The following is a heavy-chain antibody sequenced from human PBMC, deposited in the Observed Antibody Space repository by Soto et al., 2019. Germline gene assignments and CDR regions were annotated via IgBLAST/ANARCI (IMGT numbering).Heavy chain of an antibody. V-gene: IGHV1-69*13. CDR3: ARSPHYVWGSYRYASYFDY. J-gene: IGHJ4*02. Sequence: GASVKVSCKASGGTFSSYAISWVRQAPGQGLEWMGGIIPIFGTANYAQKFQGRVTIIADESTSTAYMELSSLRSEDTAVYYCARSPHYVWGSYRYASYFDYWGQGTLVTVSS. CDR2: IIPIFGTA. D-gene: IGHD3-16*02. CDR1: GGTFSSYA.